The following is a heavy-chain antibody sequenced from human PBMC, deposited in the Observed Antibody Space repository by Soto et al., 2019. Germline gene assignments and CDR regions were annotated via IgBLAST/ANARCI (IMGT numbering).Heavy chain of an antibody. J-gene: IGHJ4*02. Sequence: QVQLVQSGAEVKKPGASVKVSCKASGYTFTSYGINWVRQAPGQGLEWMGWISAYNGNTKYAQKLQARGTMTTDTSTSTAHMELRSLRSDDTAVYYCARESQRGGESDYWGQGTLVTVSS. CDR1: GYTFTSYG. CDR3: ARESQRGGESDY. D-gene: IGHD7-27*01. CDR2: ISAYNGNT. V-gene: IGHV1-18*01.